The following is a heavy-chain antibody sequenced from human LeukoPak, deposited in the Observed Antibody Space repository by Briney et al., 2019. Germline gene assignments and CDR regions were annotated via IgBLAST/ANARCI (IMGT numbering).Heavy chain of an antibody. V-gene: IGHV4-38-2*01. J-gene: IGHJ4*02. CDR3: ARSGRPPTSAPLIDY. CDR1: GYSISSGFF. CDR2: IYHSGSA. Sequence: SETLSLTCAVSGYSISSGFFWGWIRLPPGKGLEWIGIIYHSGSASYNPSLKSRITISVDASKNQFSLKLSSVTAADTAVYFCARSGRPPTSAPLIDYWGQGTLVTVSS. D-gene: IGHD6-6*01.